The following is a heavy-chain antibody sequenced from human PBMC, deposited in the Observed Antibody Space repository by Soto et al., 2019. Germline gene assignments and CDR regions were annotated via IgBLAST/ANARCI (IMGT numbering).Heavy chain of an antibody. D-gene: IGHD1-1*01. CDR2: ISESSTAI. J-gene: IGHJ4*02. CDR3: ACLQLGREENFDL. CDR1: GFTFRTYS. V-gene: IGHV3-48*02. Sequence: EVQLVESGGGLVQPGGSLRLSCAAFGFTFRTYSMNWVRQAPGKGLEWVSYISESSTAIYYTDSVKGRFTISRDNAKNSLYLQMKSRRDEDTAVYYCACLQLGREENFDLWGQGTVVTVSS.